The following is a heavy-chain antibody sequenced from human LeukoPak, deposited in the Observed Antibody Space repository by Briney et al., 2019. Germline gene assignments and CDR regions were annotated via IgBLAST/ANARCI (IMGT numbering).Heavy chain of an antibody. V-gene: IGHV4-34*01. CDR1: GGSFSGFY. Sequence: SETLSLTCAVYGGSFSGFYWSWIRQPPGKGLEWIGEINHSGSTNYNPSLKSRITISVDTSKNQSSLKLSSVTAADTAVYYCARRCSSISCYNYWGQGTLVTVSS. CDR2: INHSGST. J-gene: IGHJ4*02. CDR3: ARRCSSISCYNY. D-gene: IGHD2-2*02.